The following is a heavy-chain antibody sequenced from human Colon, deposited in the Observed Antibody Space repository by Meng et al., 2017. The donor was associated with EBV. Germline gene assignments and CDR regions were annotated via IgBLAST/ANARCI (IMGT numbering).Heavy chain of an antibody. J-gene: IGHJ4*02. CDR2: IYHSGST. Sequence: QVQLQASGQGPGAPSEILSLTSVDPGGCFSSVYGWTWVRQAPGKGLEWIGEIYHSGSTNYNPSLKSRVTISVDKSKNQFPLKLTSVTAADTAVYYCARGGYYSFDYWGQRTLVTVSS. CDR3: ARGGYYSFDY. CDR1: GGCFSSVYG. D-gene: IGHD5-18*01. V-gene: IGHV4-4*02.